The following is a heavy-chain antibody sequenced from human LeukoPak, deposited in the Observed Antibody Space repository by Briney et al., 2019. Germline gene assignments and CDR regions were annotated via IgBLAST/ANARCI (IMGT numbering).Heavy chain of an antibody. CDR1: GFTFSSYA. J-gene: IGHJ4*02. CDR3: ARDLYTIYGDYPDFDY. V-gene: IGHV3-30-3*01. Sequence: PGRSLRLSCAASGFTFSSYAMHWVRQAPGKGLEWVVVISYDGSNKYYADSVKGRFTISRDNSKNTLYLQMNSLRAEDTAVYYCARDLYTIYGDYPDFDYWGQGTLVTVSS. CDR2: ISYDGSNK. D-gene: IGHD4-17*01.